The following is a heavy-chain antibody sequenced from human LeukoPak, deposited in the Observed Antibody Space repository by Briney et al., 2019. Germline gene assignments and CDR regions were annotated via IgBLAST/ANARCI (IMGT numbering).Heavy chain of an antibody. CDR2: IGTAGDT. V-gene: IGHV3-13*01. D-gene: IGHD4-17*01. CDR1: GFTFSRYD. Sequence: GGSLRLSCAASGFTFSRYDMHWLRRATGRGLEWVSAIGTAGDTYYPGSVKGRFTISRENAKNSLYLQMNSLREGDTAVYYCARSIGDYESEAFDLWGQGTMVTVSS. CDR3: ARSIGDYESEAFDL. J-gene: IGHJ3*01.